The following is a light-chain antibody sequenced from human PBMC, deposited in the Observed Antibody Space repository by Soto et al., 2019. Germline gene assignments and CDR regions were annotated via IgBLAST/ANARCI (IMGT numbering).Light chain of an antibody. Sequence: SYELTQPPSVSVSPGQTASITCSGDKLGDKYTFWYQQKPGQSPVLVIYQDSKRPSGIPERFSGSKSGNTATLTISGTQAMDEADYYCQAWDSSTVVFGGGTKLTV. V-gene: IGLV3-1*01. CDR3: QAWDSSTVV. J-gene: IGLJ2*01. CDR1: KLGDKY. CDR2: QDS.